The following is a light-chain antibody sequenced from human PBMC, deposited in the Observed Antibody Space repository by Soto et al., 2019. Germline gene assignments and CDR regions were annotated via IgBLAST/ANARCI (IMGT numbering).Light chain of an antibody. Sequence: QSALTQPASLSGSPGQSITISCTGTGSDIGGYNYVSWYQQHPGKAPKLIIHDVTNRPSGVSDRFFGSKSGNTASLTISGLQAEDAADYYCSSYRASSTTHYVFGTGTKLTVL. CDR2: DVT. J-gene: IGLJ1*01. CDR1: GSDIGGYNY. V-gene: IGLV2-14*03. CDR3: SSYRASSTTHYV.